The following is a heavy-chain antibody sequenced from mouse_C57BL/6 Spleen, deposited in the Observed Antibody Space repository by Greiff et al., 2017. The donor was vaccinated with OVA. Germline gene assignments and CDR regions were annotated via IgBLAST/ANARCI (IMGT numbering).Heavy chain of an antibody. CDR1: GYTFTSYW. CDR3: ARSLGREGDFDV. Sequence: VQLQQPGAELVKPGASVKLSCKASGYTFTSYWMHWVKQRPGQGLEWIGMIHPNSGSTNYNEKFKSKATLTVDKSSSTAYMQLSSLTSEDSAVYYCARSLGREGDFDVWGTGTTVTVSS. CDR2: IHPNSGST. V-gene: IGHV1-64*01. J-gene: IGHJ1*03. D-gene: IGHD4-1*01.